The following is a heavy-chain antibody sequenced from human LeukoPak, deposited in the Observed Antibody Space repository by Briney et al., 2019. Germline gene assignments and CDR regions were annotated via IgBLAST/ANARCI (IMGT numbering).Heavy chain of an antibody. D-gene: IGHD5-24*01. V-gene: IGHV1-2*02. CDR2: INPKTTVT. CDR3: ARDGDGYNYGSFDY. Sequence: ASVTVSCKTSGYTFIAYHMHWVRQAPGQGLEWMGWINPKTTVTNYARKFQGRVTMTRDTSISTVYMELSRVRSDDTAVYYCARDGDGYNYGSFDYWGQGTLVTVSS. CDR1: GYTFIAYH. J-gene: IGHJ4*02.